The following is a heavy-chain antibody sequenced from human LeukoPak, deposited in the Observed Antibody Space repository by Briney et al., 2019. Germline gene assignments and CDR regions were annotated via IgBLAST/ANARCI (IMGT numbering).Heavy chain of an antibody. D-gene: IGHD2-2*01. J-gene: IGHJ4*02. CDR3: AKDMAGRGYCSSTSCYALDY. CDR2: ISYDGSNK. Sequence: GGSLRLSCAASGFTFSSYGMHWVRQAPGKGLEWVAVISYDGSNKYYADSVKGRFTISRDNSKSTLYLQMNSLRAEDTAVYYCAKDMAGRGYCSSTSCYALDYWGQGTLVTVSS. V-gene: IGHV3-30*18. CDR1: GFTFSSYG.